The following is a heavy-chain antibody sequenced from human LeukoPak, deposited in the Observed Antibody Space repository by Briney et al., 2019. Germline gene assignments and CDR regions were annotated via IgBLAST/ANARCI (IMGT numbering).Heavy chain of an antibody. Sequence: EASEKVSCKASGYTFTSYGISWVRQAPGQGLEWMGWISAYNGNTNYAQKLQGRVTMTTDTSTSTAYMELRSLRSDDTAVYYCAITVVTIASFDYWGQGTLVTVSS. J-gene: IGHJ4*02. CDR3: AITVVTIASFDY. V-gene: IGHV1-18*01. CDR2: ISAYNGNT. D-gene: IGHD4-23*01. CDR1: GYTFTSYG.